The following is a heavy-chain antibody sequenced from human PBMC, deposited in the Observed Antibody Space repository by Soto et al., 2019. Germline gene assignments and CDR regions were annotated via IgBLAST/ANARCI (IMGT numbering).Heavy chain of an antibody. V-gene: IGHV3-48*02. CDR2: SSPRGDTI. CDR1: GFSLANYP. Sequence: LRLSCVASGFSLANYPMNWVRQTPGKGLEWISYSSPRGDTIYYADSVEGRFTISRDNARNSLSLHMSSLRDEDSALYYCAKGPHTNVGWPYYFQSWGQGVPVTVSS. CDR3: AKGPHTNVGWPYYFQS. J-gene: IGHJ4*02. D-gene: IGHD3-10*02.